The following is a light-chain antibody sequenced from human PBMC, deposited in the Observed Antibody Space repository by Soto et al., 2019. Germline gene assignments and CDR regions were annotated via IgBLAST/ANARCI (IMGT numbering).Light chain of an antibody. CDR2: GIS. Sequence: EIMLTQSPGTLYLSPGERATLSCRASQSISNNYLGWFQQKPGQAPRLLIYGISSRATGIPDRFSGSGSGTDFTLTISSLGPEDFAVYYCQGYGSSPRTFGQGTKVEIK. CDR1: QSISNNY. V-gene: IGKV3-20*01. J-gene: IGKJ1*01. CDR3: QGYGSSPRT.